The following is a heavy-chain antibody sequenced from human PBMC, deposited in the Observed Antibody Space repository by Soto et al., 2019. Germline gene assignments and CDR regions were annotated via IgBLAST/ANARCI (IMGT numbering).Heavy chain of an antibody. CDR1: GFSHRTSGGG. Sequence: GSGPTLVNPTQTLTLTCTFLGFSHRTSGGGVGGIRRPPGKALEWLAHIYWNDDKRYSRSLKSRLAITKDTSKDQVGLTMTNMYAVDTATYYCAHSFIHNNYDSSGLEYYYGMDVWGQGTTVTVSS. CDR3: AHSFIHNNYDSSGLEYYYGMDV. D-gene: IGHD3-22*01. CDR2: IYWNDDK. V-gene: IGHV2-5*01. J-gene: IGHJ6*02.